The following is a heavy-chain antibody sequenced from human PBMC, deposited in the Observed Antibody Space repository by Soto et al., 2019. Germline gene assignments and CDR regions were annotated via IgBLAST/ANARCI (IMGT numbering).Heavy chain of an antibody. CDR2: ISSSGSTI. J-gene: IGHJ6*03. CDR3: AREGRYTVRNYYYYYYMDV. Sequence: GGSLRLSCAASGFTFSDYYMSWIRQAPGKGLEWVSYISSSGSTIYYADSVKGRFTISRDNAKNSLYLQMNSLRAEDTAVYYCAREGRYTVRNYYYYYYMDVWGKGTTVTVSS. CDR1: GFTFSDYY. V-gene: IGHV3-11*01. D-gene: IGHD4-17*01.